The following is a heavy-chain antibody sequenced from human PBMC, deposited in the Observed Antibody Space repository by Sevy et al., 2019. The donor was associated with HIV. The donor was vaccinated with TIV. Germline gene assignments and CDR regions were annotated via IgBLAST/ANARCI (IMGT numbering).Heavy chain of an antibody. CDR1: GFALSNYYA. CDR3: PRPRANYVDHYFFYAMDV. Sequence: GGSLRLSCAASGFALSNYYAMHWVRQAPGKGLEWVALISYDGSDKYYADSVKGRFTISRENFKNTLYLQMNSLTTEDTAVYYCPRPRANYVDHYFFYAMDVWGQGTTVTVSS. CDR2: ISYDGSDK. D-gene: IGHD4-17*01. J-gene: IGHJ6*02. V-gene: IGHV3-30-3*01.